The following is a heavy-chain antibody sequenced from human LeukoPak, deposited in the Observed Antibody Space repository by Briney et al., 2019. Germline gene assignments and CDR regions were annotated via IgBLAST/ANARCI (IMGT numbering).Heavy chain of an antibody. CDR2: INHSGST. J-gene: IGHJ4*02. CDR3: ARHPMYYYGSGSYYIWGYFDY. Sequence: SETLSLTCAVYGGSFSGYYWSWIRQPPGKGLEWIGEINHSGSTNYNPSLKSRVIISVDTSKNQFSLKLSSVTAADTAVYYCARHPMYYYGSGSYYIWGYFDYWGQGTLVTVSS. V-gene: IGHV4-34*01. D-gene: IGHD3-10*01. CDR1: GGSFSGYY.